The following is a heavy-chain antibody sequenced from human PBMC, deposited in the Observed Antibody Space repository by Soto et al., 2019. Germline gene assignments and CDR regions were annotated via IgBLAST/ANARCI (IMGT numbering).Heavy chain of an antibody. V-gene: IGHV3-48*01. CDR3: ARDQLYYNDISGRPLNAFDV. CDR2: IGIGSSTK. D-gene: IGHD3-22*01. Sequence: PGGSLRLSCAASGFTFRNYGMHWVRQAPGKGLEWVSYIGIGSSTKYYADSVKGRFTISRDNAKNSLYLQMNSLRAEDTAVYYCARDQLYYNDISGRPLNAFDVWGQGTMVT. J-gene: IGHJ3*01. CDR1: GFTFRNYG.